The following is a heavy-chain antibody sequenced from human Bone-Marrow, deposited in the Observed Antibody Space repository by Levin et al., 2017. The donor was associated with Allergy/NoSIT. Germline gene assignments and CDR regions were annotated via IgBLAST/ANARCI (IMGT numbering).Heavy chain of an antibody. CDR2: INGASNYI. D-gene: IGHD3-10*01. J-gene: IGHJ4*02. V-gene: IGHV3-11*05. CDR3: ARDLYPSGSYGSANDY. CDR1: GFAFSDYY. Sequence: GESLKISCAASGFAFSDYYMTWMRQAPGRGLEWVAFINGASNYIDYAHSAKGRFTISRDNAKKSLYLQMNSLRAEDTAVYYCARDLYPSGSYGSANDYWGQGTLVTVSS.